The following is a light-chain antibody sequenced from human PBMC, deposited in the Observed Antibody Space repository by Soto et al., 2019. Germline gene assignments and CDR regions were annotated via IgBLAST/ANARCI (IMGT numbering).Light chain of an antibody. CDR3: QQYNNWHPTYT. J-gene: IGKJ2*01. Sequence: EIVMTQSPATLSVSPGERATLSCRASQSISSNLAWYQQKPGQAPRLLIYAASTTAPGIPARFSGSGSGTEFTLTISSLQSEDFAVYYCQQYNNWHPTYTFGQGTKLEIK. CDR1: QSISSN. V-gene: IGKV3-15*01. CDR2: AAS.